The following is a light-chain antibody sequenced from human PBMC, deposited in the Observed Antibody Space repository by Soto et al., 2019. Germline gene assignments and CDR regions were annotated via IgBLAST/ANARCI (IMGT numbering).Light chain of an antibody. J-gene: IGKJ3*01. CDR2: DAT. Sequence: EIVLTQSPGTLSLSPGERATLSCRASQSVSSRSLAWYQQKSGQAPRLLIYDATSRAIGVPDRFSGSGSGTDFTLTISRLEPEDFAVYYCQQCGTSSFTFGPGTKVDMK. CDR1: QSVSSRS. V-gene: IGKV3-20*01. CDR3: QQCGTSSFT.